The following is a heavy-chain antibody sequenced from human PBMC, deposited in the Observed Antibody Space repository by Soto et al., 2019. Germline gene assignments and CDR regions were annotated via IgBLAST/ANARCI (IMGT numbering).Heavy chain of an antibody. Sequence: PGGSLRLSCAASGFAFSTYVMNWVRQAPGKGLEWVSAVTGAGDNTYYADSVQGRFTISRDNSKNTVYLQMNSLRDEDTAVYYCAKVTEGIAVAGFSFDYWGQGTLVTVSS. CDR1: GFAFSTYV. CDR3: AKVTEGIAVAGFSFDY. CDR2: VTGAGDNT. J-gene: IGHJ4*02. D-gene: IGHD6-19*01. V-gene: IGHV3-23*01.